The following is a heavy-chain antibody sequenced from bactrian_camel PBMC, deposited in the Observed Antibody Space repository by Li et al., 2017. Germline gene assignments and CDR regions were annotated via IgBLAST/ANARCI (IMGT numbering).Heavy chain of an antibody. CDR2: VNSDGDRT. V-gene: IGHV3S40*01. CDR3: VKSLLMTSGPDYDY. D-gene: IGHD1*01. CDR1: GYTYRQPC. Sequence: VQLVESGGGSVQAGGSLRLSCVASGYTYRQPCMGWFRQTPGKGLEWVSAVNSDGDRTWYAESVKGRFTISRDNAANSLYLQLVGLKTEDTAKYYCVKSLLMTSGPDYDYWGQGTQVTVS. J-gene: IGHJ4*01.